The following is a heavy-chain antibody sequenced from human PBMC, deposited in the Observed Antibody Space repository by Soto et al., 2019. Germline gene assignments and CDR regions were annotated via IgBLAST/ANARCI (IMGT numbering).Heavy chain of an antibody. CDR3: AKGCSGGSCSFDY. CDR1: GFTVSSYV. Sequence: GGSLGLGCAASGFTVSSYVMHWVRQAPGKGLEWVAVISYDGSNKYYADSVKGRFTISRDNSKNTLYLQMNSLRAEDTAVYYCAKGCSGGSCSFDYWGQGTLVTVSS. CDR2: ISYDGSNK. V-gene: IGHV3-30*18. D-gene: IGHD2-15*01. J-gene: IGHJ4*02.